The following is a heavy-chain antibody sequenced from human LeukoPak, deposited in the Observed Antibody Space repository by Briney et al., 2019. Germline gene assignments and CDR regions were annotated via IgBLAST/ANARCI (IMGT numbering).Heavy chain of an antibody. D-gene: IGHD6-6*01. J-gene: IGHJ4*02. CDR2: VYPGDSDI. CDR1: GYTFSSYW. CDR3: AKLTIAARPIDY. Sequence: GESLKISCKISGYTFSSYWIGWVRQIPGKGLEWMGSVYPGDSDIRYSPSFQGQVTISADKAISTAYLQWSSLKASDTAMYYCAKLTIAARPIDYWGQGTLVTVSS. V-gene: IGHV5-51*01.